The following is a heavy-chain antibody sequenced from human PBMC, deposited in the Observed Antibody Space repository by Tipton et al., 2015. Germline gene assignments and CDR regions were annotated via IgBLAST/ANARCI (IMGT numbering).Heavy chain of an antibody. CDR1: GGSVTSGSYY. Sequence: LRLSCTVSGGSVTSGSYYWSWIRQPPGKGLEWIGHIHDSGSTNYNPSLKSRLTISVDTPKNQFSLELNSVTAADTAVYYCARTGGVHSSGWEVHWGQGTLVSVSS. D-gene: IGHD6-19*01. CDR3: ARTGGVHSSGWEVH. CDR2: IHDSGST. V-gene: IGHV4-61*01. J-gene: IGHJ4*02.